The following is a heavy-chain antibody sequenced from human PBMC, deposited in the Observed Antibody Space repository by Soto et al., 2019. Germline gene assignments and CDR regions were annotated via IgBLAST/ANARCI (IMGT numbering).Heavy chain of an antibody. CDR3: ARGIVPYYFDY. CDR2: INAGNGNT. V-gene: IGHV1-3*05. D-gene: IGHD1-26*01. J-gene: IGHJ4*02. CDR1: GYTFTTYA. Sequence: QVQLVQSGAEEKKPGASVKVSCKASGYTFTTYAMHWVRQAPGQRLEWMGWINAGNGNTKYSQKFQVRVTITRDTSASTAYMELSSLRSEDTAVYYCARGIVPYYFDYLEQGTLVTVSS.